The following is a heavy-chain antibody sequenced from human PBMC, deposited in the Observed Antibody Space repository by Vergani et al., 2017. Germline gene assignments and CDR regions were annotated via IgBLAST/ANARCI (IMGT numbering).Heavy chain of an antibody. J-gene: IGHJ3*02. CDR2: ISSSSSTI. CDR1: GFTFSSYS. V-gene: IGHV3-48*04. Sequence: EVQLVETGGGLIQPGGSLRLSCAASGFTFSSYSMNWVRQAPGKGLEWVSYISSSSSTIYYADSVKGRFTISRDNAKNSLYLQMNSLRAEDTAVYYCARMGRLDAFDIWGQGTMVTVSS. CDR3: ARMGRLDAFDI. D-gene: IGHD2-21*01.